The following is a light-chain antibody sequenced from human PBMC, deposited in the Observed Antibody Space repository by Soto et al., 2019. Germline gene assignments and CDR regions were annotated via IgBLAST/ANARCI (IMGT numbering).Light chain of an antibody. CDR3: QQYYSTPPT. Sequence: DIVMTQSPDSLAVSLGERATINCKSSQSVLLSSNNKNYLAWYQQKPGQPPKLLIYWASTRESGVPDRFSGGGSGTDFTLTISSLQAEDVAVYYCQQYYSTPPTFGQGTMLEIK. CDR2: WAS. V-gene: IGKV4-1*01. J-gene: IGKJ2*01. CDR1: QSVLLSSNNKNY.